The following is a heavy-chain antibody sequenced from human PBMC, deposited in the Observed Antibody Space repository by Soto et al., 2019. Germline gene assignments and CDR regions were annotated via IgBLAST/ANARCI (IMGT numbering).Heavy chain of an antibody. CDR3: ARSNDGSGSYYFGY. Sequence: QLQLQESGPGLVKPSETLSLTCTVSGGSISSSSYYWGWIRQPPGKGLEWIGSIYYSGSTYYNPSLKSRGTISVDTSKNQFTLELSSVTAADTAVYYCARSNDGSGSYYFGYWGQGTLVTVSP. CDR2: IYYSGST. D-gene: IGHD3-10*01. V-gene: IGHV4-39*01. CDR1: GGSISSSSYY. J-gene: IGHJ4*02.